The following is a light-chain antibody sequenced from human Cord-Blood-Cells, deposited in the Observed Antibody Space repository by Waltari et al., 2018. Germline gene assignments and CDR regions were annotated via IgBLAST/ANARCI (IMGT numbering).Light chain of an antibody. J-gene: IGKJ4*01. Sequence: DIQMTQSPSSLSASVGDRVTITCRASQSISSYLNWYQQKPGKAPKLLIDAASSLQSGVPSRFNGSGSGTDFTLTISSLQPEDFATYYCQQSYSTPLTFGGGTKVEIK. CDR2: AAS. V-gene: IGKV1-39*01. CDR3: QQSYSTPLT. CDR1: QSISSY.